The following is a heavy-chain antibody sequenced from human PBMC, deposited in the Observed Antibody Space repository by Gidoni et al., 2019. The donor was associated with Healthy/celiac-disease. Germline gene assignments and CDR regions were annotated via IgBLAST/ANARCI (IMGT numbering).Heavy chain of an antibody. J-gene: IGHJ6*03. CDR3: ARDGRITIFGVVDLGYYMDV. CDR2: ISSSSSYI. D-gene: IGHD3-3*01. CDR1: GFTFSTYS. V-gene: IGHV3-21*01. Sequence: EVQLVESGGGLVKPGGSLRLSCSASGFTFSTYSLTWVRQAPGKGLEWVSSISSSSSYIYYADSVKGRFTISRDNAKNSLYLQMNSLRAEDTAVYYCARDGRITIFGVVDLGYYMDVWGKGTTVTVSS.